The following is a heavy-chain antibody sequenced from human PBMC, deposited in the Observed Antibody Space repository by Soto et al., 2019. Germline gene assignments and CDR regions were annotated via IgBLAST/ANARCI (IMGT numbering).Heavy chain of an antibody. D-gene: IGHD2-21*02. Sequence: QLQLQESGPGLVKPSETLSLTCSVSGDSVSSGDHYWSWVRQPPGKALEWIGYVEHILHTYYNPSLRSLVFISVDTSTNHLALSLTSVTASDSGVYYCAREVCGCFGDDCYRWFDPCGQGTLVTVSS. V-gene: IGHV4-30-4*01. CDR3: AREVCGCFGDDCYRWFDP. CDR1: GDSVSSGDHY. J-gene: IGHJ5*02. CDR2: VEHILHT.